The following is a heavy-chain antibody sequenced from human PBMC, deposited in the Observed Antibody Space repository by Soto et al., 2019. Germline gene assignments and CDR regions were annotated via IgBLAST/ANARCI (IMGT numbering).Heavy chain of an antibody. CDR2: ISAYNGNT. D-gene: IGHD3-22*01. CDR3: ARDRHDSSGHYQ. J-gene: IGHJ4*02. Sequence: SVKVSCKASGYTFTSYGIGWVRQAPGQGLEWMGWISAYNGNTNYAKKLQGRVNMTTDTSTSTAYMELRSLRSDDTAVYYCARDRHDSSGHYQWRQGNLVTVS. CDR1: GYTFTSYG. V-gene: IGHV1-18*01.